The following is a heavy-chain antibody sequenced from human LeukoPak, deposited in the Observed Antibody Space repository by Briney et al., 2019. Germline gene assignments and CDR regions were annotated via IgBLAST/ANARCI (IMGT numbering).Heavy chain of an antibody. J-gene: IGHJ4*02. Sequence: GGSLRLPCAASGFTFSSYGMHWVRQAPGKGLEWVAVISYDGSNKYYADSVKGRFTISRDNSKNTLYLQMNSLRAEDTAVYYCAKDSSSGWYGGVDYWGQGTLVTVSS. V-gene: IGHV3-30*18. CDR3: AKDSSSGWYGGVDY. CDR2: ISYDGSNK. D-gene: IGHD6-19*01. CDR1: GFTFSSYG.